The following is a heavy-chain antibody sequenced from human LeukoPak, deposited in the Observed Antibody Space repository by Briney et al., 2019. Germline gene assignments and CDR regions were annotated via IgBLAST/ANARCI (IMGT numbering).Heavy chain of an antibody. CDR1: GGSISSSSYY. V-gene: IGHV4-39*01. CDR2: IYYSGST. J-gene: IGHJ4*02. CDR3: ARHKDTAMVYFDY. Sequence: PSETLSLTCTVSGGSISSSSYYWGWIRQPPGKGLEWIGSIYYSGSTYYNPSLKSRVTISVDTSKNQFSLKLSSVTAADTAVYYCARHKDTAMVYFDYWGQGTLVTVSS. D-gene: IGHD5-18*01.